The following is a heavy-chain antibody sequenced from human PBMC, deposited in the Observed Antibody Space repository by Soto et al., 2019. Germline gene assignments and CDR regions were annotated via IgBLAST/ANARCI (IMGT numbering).Heavy chain of an antibody. Sequence: GGSLRLSCAASGFTFSSYGMHWVRQAPGKGLEWVAVIWYDGSNKYYADSVKGRFTISRDNSKNTLYLQMNSLRAEDTAVYYCARGSNYGGWFDYWGQGTLVTVSS. CDR3: ARGSNYGGWFDY. CDR1: GFTFSSYG. J-gene: IGHJ4*02. V-gene: IGHV3-33*01. D-gene: IGHD4-4*01. CDR2: IWYDGSNK.